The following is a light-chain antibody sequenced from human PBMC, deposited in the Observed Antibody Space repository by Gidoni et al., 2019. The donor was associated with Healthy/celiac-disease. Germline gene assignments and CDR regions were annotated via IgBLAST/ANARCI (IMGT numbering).Light chain of an antibody. Sequence: DIVMTQSPDSLAVSLGERATINCKSSQSVLYSSNNKNYLAWYQQKPGQPPKLLIYWASTRESGVPDRFSGSGSGTEFTLTISSLQAEDVAVYYCQQYYSTPYTFGQGIKLEIK. CDR1: QSVLYSSNNKNY. CDR2: WAS. V-gene: IGKV4-1*01. J-gene: IGKJ2*01. CDR3: QQYYSTPYT.